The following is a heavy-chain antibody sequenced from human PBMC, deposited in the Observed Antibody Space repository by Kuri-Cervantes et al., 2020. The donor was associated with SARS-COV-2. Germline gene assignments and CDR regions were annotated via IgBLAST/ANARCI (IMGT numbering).Heavy chain of an antibody. D-gene: IGHD3-3*01. Sequence: GGSLRLSCAASGFTFSSYAMHWVRQAPGKGLEWVAVISYDGSNKYYADSVKGRFTISRDNSKNTLYLQMNSLRAEDTAVYYCARFPLIWSGYYSNWGYFDYWGQGTLVTVSS. CDR2: ISYDGSNK. V-gene: IGHV3-30-3*01. CDR1: GFTFSSYA. J-gene: IGHJ4*02. CDR3: ARFPLIWSGYYSNWGYFDY.